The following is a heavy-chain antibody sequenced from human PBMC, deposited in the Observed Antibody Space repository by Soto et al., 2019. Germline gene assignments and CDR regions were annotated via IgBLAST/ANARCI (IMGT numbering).Heavy chain of an antibody. V-gene: IGHV1-69*01. D-gene: IGHD2-2*01. CDR1: ESTFSSYA. CDR3: ASTVCSSTSCSHYYGMDV. Sequence: ASGKGSCKASESTFSSYAISWVRQAPGQGLEWMGGIIPIFGTANYAQKFQGRVTITADESTSTAYMELSSLRSEDTAVYYCASTVCSSTSCSHYYGMDVWGQGTTVTVYS. CDR2: IIPIFGTA. J-gene: IGHJ6*02.